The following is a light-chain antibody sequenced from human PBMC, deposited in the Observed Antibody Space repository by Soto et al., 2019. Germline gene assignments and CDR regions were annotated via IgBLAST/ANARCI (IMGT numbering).Light chain of an antibody. CDR1: NSDVGGYNY. CDR2: EVS. V-gene: IGLV2-14*01. J-gene: IGLJ1*01. Sequence: QSVLTQPASVSGSPGQSITISCTGTNSDVGGYNYVSWYQQRPGKAPKLIIYEVSNRPSGVSNRFSGSKSGNTASLTISGLQAEDESDYYCSSYTSSSTLYVFGTGTKVTVL. CDR3: SSYTSSSTLYV.